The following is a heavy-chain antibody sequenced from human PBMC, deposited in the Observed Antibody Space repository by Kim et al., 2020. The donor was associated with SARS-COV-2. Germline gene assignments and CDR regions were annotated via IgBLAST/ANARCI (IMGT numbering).Heavy chain of an antibody. D-gene: IGHD3-10*01. V-gene: IGHV4-39*01. J-gene: IGHJ5*02. CDR3: ARQRFPQEQLRGGGWFDT. Sequence: SETLSLTCIVSDGSISSDRYYWGWIRQPPGKGLDWIGSIRYSGSTYYSPSLKSRITISVDTSKYQFSLNLTSVTAADTAVYYCARQRFPQEQLRGGGWFDTWGQGTLVTVSS. CDR1: DGSISSDRYY. CDR2: IRYSGST.